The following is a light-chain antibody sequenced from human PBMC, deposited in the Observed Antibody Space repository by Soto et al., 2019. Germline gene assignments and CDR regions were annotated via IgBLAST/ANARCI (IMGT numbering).Light chain of an antibody. Sequence: DIQMTQSPATLSGSVGERVTITCRASQTISSWLAWYQQKPGKAPKLLIYKASTFKSGVPARFSGSGSGTEFTLTISSLQPDDFATYYCQHYTSYSEAFGQGAKVDVK. V-gene: IGKV1-5*03. CDR2: KAS. J-gene: IGKJ1*01. CDR1: QTISSW. CDR3: QHYTSYSEA.